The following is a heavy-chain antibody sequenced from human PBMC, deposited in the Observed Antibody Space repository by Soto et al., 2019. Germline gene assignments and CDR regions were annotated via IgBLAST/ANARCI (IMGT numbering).Heavy chain of an antibody. Sequence: ETLSLTCVVSGGSLSSYYWSWIRQPPGKGLEWIGYIYYSGSTNYNPSLKSRVTISVDTSKNQFSLKLSSVTAADTAVYYCARRYGGTFDYWGQGTLVTVSS. CDR2: IYYSGST. CDR3: ARRYGGTFDY. V-gene: IGHV4-59*08. D-gene: IGHD2-15*01. CDR1: GGSLSSYY. J-gene: IGHJ4*02.